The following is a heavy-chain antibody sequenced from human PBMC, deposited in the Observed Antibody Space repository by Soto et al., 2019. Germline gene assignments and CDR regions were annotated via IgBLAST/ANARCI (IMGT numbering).Heavy chain of an antibody. J-gene: IGHJ4*02. Sequence: QVQLVQSGAEVKKPGSSVKVSCKASGGTFSSYAISWVRQAPGQGLEWMGGIIPIFGTANFAQKFQGRVTITADESTSTAYMELSSLRSEDTAVYYCARDSRLGYCTNGVCHPEDYWGQGTLVTVSS. CDR3: ARDSRLGYCTNGVCHPEDY. D-gene: IGHD2-8*01. CDR2: IIPIFGTA. V-gene: IGHV1-69*01. CDR1: GGTFSSYA.